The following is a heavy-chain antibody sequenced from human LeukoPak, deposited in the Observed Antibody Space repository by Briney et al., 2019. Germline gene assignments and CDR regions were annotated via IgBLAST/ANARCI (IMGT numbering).Heavy chain of an antibody. CDR1: GGSISSHY. Sequence: PSETLPLTCTVSGGSISSHYWSWIRQPPGKGLEWIGYIYYSGSTNYNPSLKSRVTISVDTSKNQFSLKLSSVTAADTAVYYCARAPSADYYDSSGYPFDYWGQGTLVTVSS. V-gene: IGHV4-59*11. D-gene: IGHD3-22*01. CDR3: ARAPSADYYDSSGYPFDY. CDR2: IYYSGST. J-gene: IGHJ4*02.